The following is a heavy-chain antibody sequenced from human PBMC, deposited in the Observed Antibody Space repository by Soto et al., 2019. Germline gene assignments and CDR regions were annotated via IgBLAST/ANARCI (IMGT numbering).Heavy chain of an antibody. CDR1: GFTFSSYG. CDR2: IWGDGSNE. Sequence: QVQLVESGGGVVQPGRSLRLSCVASGFTFSSYGIHWVRQAPGKGLECVALIWGDGSNEDYADSVEGRFTISRDNSKNTVYLERNSLRAEDTAVYYCAVLHSSSNSYFDCWGQGTLVTVSS. CDR3: AVLHSSSNSYFDC. J-gene: IGHJ4*02. D-gene: IGHD6-13*01. V-gene: IGHV3-33*01.